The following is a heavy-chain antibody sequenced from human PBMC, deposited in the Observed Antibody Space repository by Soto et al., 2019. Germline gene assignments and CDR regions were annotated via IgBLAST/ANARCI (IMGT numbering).Heavy chain of an antibody. V-gene: IGHV4-34*01. J-gene: IGHJ4*02. CDR1: DGSFTDYF. CDR3: AWGPSHEANTGQLPFDD. D-gene: IGHD1-1*01. CDR2: STHTGTS. Sequence: SETLSLTCGVNDGSFTDYFWSWIRHIPGKGLEWIGESTHTGTSNYNPSLTSRVTISVDTSRSRFSLKLTSVTAADPGCVCCAWGPSHEANTGQLPFDDWGQGTRVTVSS.